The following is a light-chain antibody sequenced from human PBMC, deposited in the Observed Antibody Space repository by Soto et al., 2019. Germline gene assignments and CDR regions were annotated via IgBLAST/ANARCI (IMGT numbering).Light chain of an antibody. CDR1: QSLLHSNGYNY. CDR3: MQALQTPRT. CDR2: WGS. Sequence: DIVMTQSPLSLPVTPGEPASISCRSSQSLLHSNGYNYLDWYLQKPGQSPRLLIYWGSGRASGVPDRFSGSGSGTDFTLKISRVEAEDVGVYYCMQALQTPRTFGQGTRLEIK. J-gene: IGKJ2*01. V-gene: IGKV2-28*01.